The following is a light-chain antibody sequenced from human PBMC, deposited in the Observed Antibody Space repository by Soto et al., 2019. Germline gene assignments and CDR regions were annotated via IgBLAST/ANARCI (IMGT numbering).Light chain of an antibody. CDR3: CSYAGSSTFV. V-gene: IGLV2-23*01. CDR1: SSDVGSYNL. Sequence: QSALTQPASVSGSPGQSITISCTGTSSDVGSYNLVSWYQQYPGKAPKLMIYEGSNRPSGVSNRFSGSKSDNTASLTISGLQAEDEADYYCCSYAGSSTFVFGGGTKLTVL. J-gene: IGLJ2*01. CDR2: EGS.